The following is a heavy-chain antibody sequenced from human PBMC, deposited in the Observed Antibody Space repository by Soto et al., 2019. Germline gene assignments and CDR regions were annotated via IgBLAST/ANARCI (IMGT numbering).Heavy chain of an antibody. J-gene: IGHJ4*02. CDR3: AREGHCSGGSCYSDY. CDR1: GGSISSSNW. V-gene: IGHV4-4*02. D-gene: IGHD2-15*01. Sequence: QVQLQESGPGLVKPSGTLSLTCAVSGGSISSSNWWSWVRQPPGKGLEWIGEIYHSGSTNYNPSLKGRVTISVDKSKNQFSLKLSSVTAADTAVYYCAREGHCSGGSCYSDYWGQGTLVTVSS. CDR2: IYHSGST.